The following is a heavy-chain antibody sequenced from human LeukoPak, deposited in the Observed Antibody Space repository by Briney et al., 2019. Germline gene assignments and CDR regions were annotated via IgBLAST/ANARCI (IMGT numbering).Heavy chain of an antibody. CDR2: IYHSGST. D-gene: IGHD3-22*01. J-gene: IGHJ3*02. Sequence: PSETLSLTCGVYGGSFSAYDYWIWIRQPPGKGLEWIGEIYHSGSTNYNPSLKSRVTISVDKSKNQFSLKLSSVTAADTAVYYCASALLYYDSSGYHDAFDIWGQGTMVTVSS. CDR3: ASALLYYDSSGYHDAFDI. CDR1: GGSFSAYDY. V-gene: IGHV4-34*01.